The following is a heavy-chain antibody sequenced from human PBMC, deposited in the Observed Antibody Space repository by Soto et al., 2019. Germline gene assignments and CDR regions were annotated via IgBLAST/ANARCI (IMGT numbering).Heavy chain of an antibody. Sequence: ASVKVSCKASGYSFTTYGIFWVRQAPGQGLEWMGWISPYNGKTNYAQNLQGRVSMTTDTSTTTAYMELRSLRSDDTAVYYCARPYDSSQSPRFDYWGQGTLVTVSA. D-gene: IGHD3-22*01. CDR3: ARPYDSSQSPRFDY. J-gene: IGHJ4*02. CDR2: ISPYNGKT. V-gene: IGHV1-18*01. CDR1: GYSFTTYG.